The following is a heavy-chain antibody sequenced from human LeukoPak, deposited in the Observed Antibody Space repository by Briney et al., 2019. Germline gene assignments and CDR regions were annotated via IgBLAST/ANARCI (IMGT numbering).Heavy chain of an antibody. V-gene: IGHV3-9*01. D-gene: IGHD3-10*01. CDR2: ISWNSGSI. CDR1: GFTFDDYA. CDR3: AKEYYYGSGRTSPFDY. J-gene: IGHJ4*02. Sequence: GGSLRLSCAASGFTFDDYAMHWVRQAPGKGLEWVSGISWNSGSIGYADSVKGRFTISRDNAKNSLYLQMNSLRAEDTALYYCAKEYYYGSGRTSPFDYWGQGTLVTVSS.